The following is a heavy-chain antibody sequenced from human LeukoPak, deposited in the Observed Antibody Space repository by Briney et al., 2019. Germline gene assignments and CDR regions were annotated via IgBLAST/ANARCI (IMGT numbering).Heavy chain of an antibody. CDR1: GFTFSDYG. D-gene: IGHD3-3*02. V-gene: IGHV3-30*02. Sequence: GGSLRLSCAASGFTFSDYGMHWVRQAPGKGLEWVAFIRFDETNRYYADSVKGRFTISRDNPRNSLYLQMNSLRPEDTAIYYCAKAISMAHGMDVWGKGTTVTISS. J-gene: IGHJ6*04. CDR2: IRFDETNR. CDR3: AKAISMAHGMDV.